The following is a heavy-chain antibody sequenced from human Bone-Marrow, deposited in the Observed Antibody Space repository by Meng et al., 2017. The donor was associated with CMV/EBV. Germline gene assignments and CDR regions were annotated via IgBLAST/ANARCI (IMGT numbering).Heavy chain of an antibody. CDR1: GFTVSNNY. CDR2: IHSGGKT. V-gene: IGHV3-53*01. J-gene: IGHJ4*02. D-gene: IGHD3-16*01. CDR3: ARGESGSWGLLKN. Sequence: GGSLSLSCAASGFTVSNNYMIWVRQAPGRGLEWVSVIHSGGKTEYSDSLQGRFTISRDNSKNTLYLQMNNLRAEDTAVYYCARGESGSWGLLKNWGQGTLVTVSS.